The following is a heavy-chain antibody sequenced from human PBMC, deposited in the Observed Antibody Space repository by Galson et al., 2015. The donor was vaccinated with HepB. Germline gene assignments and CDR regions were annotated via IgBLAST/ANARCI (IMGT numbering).Heavy chain of an antibody. V-gene: IGHV4-34*01. CDR3: AKGRSYYSSSSKRFDP. CDR1: GGSFSGYY. CDR2: INHSGST. Sequence: ETLSLTCAVYGGSFSGYYWSWIRQPPGKGLEWIGEINHSGSTNYNPSLKSRVTISVDTSKNQFSLKLSSVTAADTAVYYCAKGRSYYSSSSKRFDPWGQGTLVTVSS. D-gene: IGHD6-6*01. J-gene: IGHJ5*02.